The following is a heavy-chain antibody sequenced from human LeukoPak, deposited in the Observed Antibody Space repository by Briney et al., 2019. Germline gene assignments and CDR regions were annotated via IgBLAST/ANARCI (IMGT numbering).Heavy chain of an antibody. Sequence: ASVKVSCKASGYTFTGYYIHWVRQAPGQGLEWMGWINPNSGGTNYAQKFQGRVTMTRDTSISTAYMELSRLRSEDTAVYYCATRYCSGGSCPNYYYYYINVWGKGTTVTISS. V-gene: IGHV1-2*02. CDR1: GYTFTGYY. D-gene: IGHD2-15*01. CDR3: ATRYCSGGSCPNYYYYYINV. J-gene: IGHJ6*03. CDR2: INPNSGGT.